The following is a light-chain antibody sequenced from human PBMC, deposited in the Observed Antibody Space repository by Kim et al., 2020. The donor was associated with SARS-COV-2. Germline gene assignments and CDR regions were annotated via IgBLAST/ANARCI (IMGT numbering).Light chain of an antibody. Sequence: SYELTQPPSVSVSPGQTARITCSGDALPKQYAYWYQQKPGQAPVLVIYKDSERPSGMPERFSGSSSGTTVTLTISGVQAEDEADYYCQSADSSGTSLYVFGTGTKVTVL. CDR3: QSADSSGTSLYV. CDR2: KDS. V-gene: IGLV3-25*03. CDR1: ALPKQY. J-gene: IGLJ1*01.